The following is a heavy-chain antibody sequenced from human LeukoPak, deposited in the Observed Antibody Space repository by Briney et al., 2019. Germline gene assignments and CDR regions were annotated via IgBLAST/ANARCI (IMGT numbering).Heavy chain of an antibody. V-gene: IGHV1-2*02. D-gene: IGHD5-24*01. CDR1: GYTFTGYY. CDR3: ARDQRGPAEVEMATIPRGY. J-gene: IGHJ4*02. Sequence: ASVKVSCKASGYTFTGYYMHWVRLAPGQGLEWMGWINPNSGGTNYAQKFQGRVTMTRDTSISTAYMELSRLRSDDTAVYYCARDQRGPAEVEMATIPRGYWGQGTLVTVSS. CDR2: INPNSGGT.